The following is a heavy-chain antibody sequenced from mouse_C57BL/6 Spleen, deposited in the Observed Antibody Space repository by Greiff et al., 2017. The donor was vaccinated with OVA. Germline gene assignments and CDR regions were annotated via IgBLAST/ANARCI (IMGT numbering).Heavy chain of an antibody. J-gene: IGHJ3*01. CDR1: GFTFSDYG. Sequence: LVESGGGLVKPGGSLKLSCAASGFTFSDYGMHWVRQAPEKGLEWVAYISSGSSTIYYADTVKGRFTISRDNAKNTLFLQMTSLRSEDTAMYYCARPGYSNFAWFAYWGQGTLVTVSA. CDR2: ISSGSSTI. CDR3: ARPGYSNFAWFAY. D-gene: IGHD2-5*01. V-gene: IGHV5-17*01.